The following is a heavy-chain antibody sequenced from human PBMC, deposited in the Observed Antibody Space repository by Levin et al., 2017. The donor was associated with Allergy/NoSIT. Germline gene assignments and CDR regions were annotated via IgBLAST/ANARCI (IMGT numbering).Heavy chain of an antibody. CDR1: GFTFSDHW. CDR3: ARGGFGTGIDY. J-gene: IGHJ4*02. CDR2: IDNYGSRT. D-gene: IGHD1-1*01. Sequence: GESLKISCAASGFTFSDHWIHWVRQAPGKGLVWISYIDNYGSRTTYADSVKGRFTISRDNAKNTLYLQINSLRAEDTAVYYCARGGFGTGIDYWGQGTLVTVSS. V-gene: IGHV3-74*01.